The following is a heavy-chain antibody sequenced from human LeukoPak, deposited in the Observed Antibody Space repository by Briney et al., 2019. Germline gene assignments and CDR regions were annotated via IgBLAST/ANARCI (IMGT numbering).Heavy chain of an antibody. CDR2: ISSSGSAM. D-gene: IGHD3-10*01. CDR1: GFTFSSNS. V-gene: IGHV3-48*01. CDR3: ARTRGDYYFDY. Sequence: PGGSLRLSCAASGFTFSSNSMTWVRQAPGKGLEWVSYISSSGSAMYYADSVKGRFTVSRDNAKNSLFLQMNSLRAEDTAVYYCARTRGDYYFDYWGQGTPVTVSS. J-gene: IGHJ4*02.